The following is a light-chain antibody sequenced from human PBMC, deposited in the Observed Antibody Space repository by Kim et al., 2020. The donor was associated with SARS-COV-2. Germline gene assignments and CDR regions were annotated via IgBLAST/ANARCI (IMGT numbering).Light chain of an antibody. CDR2: DVY. CDR1: SSDVCGYNY. CDR3: CSYAGIYGV. Sequence: PGQSVTISGTGTSSDVCGYNYVSWYQHHPGKAPKLMVYDVYRRPSGVPDRFFGSKSGNTASLTISGLQAEDEADYYCCSYAGIYGVFGGGTKLTVL. J-gene: IGLJ2*01. V-gene: IGLV2-11*01.